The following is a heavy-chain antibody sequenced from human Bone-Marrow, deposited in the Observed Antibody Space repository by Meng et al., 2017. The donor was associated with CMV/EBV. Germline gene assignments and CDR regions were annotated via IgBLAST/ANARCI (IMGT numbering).Heavy chain of an antibody. CDR3: AKDRDLSGYDYFLGMDV. V-gene: IGHV3-21*04. CDR2: LTSTNVYT. D-gene: IGHD5-12*01. CDR1: GFTFSTYW. J-gene: IGHJ6*02. Sequence: GGSLRLSCAASGFTFSTYWMSWVRQAPGKGLECISVLTSTNVYTYYSDSVKGRFNISRDNAKNSLFLQMNSLRAEDTAVYYCAKDRDLSGYDYFLGMDVWGQGTTVTVSS.